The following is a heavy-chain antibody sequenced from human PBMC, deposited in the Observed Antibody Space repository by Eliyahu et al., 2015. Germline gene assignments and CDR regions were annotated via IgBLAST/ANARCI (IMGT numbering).Heavy chain of an antibody. J-gene: IGHJ1*01. CDR2: ISSSSSTI. D-gene: IGHD6-19*01. Sequence: EVQLVESGGGLVQPGGSLRLSCAASGFTFSSYSMNWVRQAPGKGLEWVSYISSSSSTIYYADSVKGRFTISRDNAKNSLYLQMNSLRDEDTAVYYCARDRGSGWYTEYFQHWGQGTLVTVSS. CDR3: ARDRGSGWYTEYFQH. V-gene: IGHV3-48*02. CDR1: GFTFSSYS.